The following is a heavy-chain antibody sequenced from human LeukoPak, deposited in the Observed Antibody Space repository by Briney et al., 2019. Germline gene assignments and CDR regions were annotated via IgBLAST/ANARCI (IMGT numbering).Heavy chain of an antibody. CDR3: ARVPRGAFDY. Sequence: PSETLSLTCTVSGGSISSYYWSWIRQPPGKGLEWIGYIYYSGSTNYNPSLKSRVTISVETSKNEFSLKLRSVTAADTAVYYCARVPRGAFDYWGQGTLVTVSS. J-gene: IGHJ4*02. CDR2: IYYSGST. V-gene: IGHV4-59*01. CDR1: GGSISSYY. D-gene: IGHD3-10*01.